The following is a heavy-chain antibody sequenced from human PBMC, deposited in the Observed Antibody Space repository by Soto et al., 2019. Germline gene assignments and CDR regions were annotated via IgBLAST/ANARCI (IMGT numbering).Heavy chain of an antibody. D-gene: IGHD2-15*01. V-gene: IGHV5-51*01. CDR2: IYPGDSDT. CDR1: GYSFTSYW. Sequence: GESLKISCKGSGYSFTSYWIGWVRQMPGKGLEWMGIIYPGDSDTRYSPSFQGQVTISADRSISTAYMQWSSLKASDTAMYYCARAKQGYCSGGSCYGKYYYYYMDVWGKGTTVTVSS. CDR3: ARAKQGYCSGGSCYGKYYYYYMDV. J-gene: IGHJ6*03.